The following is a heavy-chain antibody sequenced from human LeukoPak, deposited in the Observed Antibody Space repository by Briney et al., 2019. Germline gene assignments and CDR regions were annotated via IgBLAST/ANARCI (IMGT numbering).Heavy chain of an antibody. CDR3: ARISAGRYGMDV. V-gene: IGHV4-31*03. J-gene: IGHJ6*02. D-gene: IGHD6-6*01. CDR2: VYYTGST. Sequence: SSETLSLTCTVSGGSVTSGGYYWSWIRQHPEKGLEWIGYVYYTGSTNYNPSLKSRVTISSDTSKNQFSLKVSSVTAADTAVYYCARISAGRYGMDVWGQGTTVTVSS. CDR1: GGSVTSGGYY.